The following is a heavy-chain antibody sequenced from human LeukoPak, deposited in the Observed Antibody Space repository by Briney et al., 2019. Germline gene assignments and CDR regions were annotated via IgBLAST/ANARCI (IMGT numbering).Heavy chain of an antibody. V-gene: IGHV3-48*04. D-gene: IGHD6-19*01. CDR2: ISSSGSTI. CDR3: ARDTIGQQWLVPY. CDR1: GFTFSSYG. J-gene: IGHJ4*02. Sequence: QTGGSLRLSCAASGFTFSSYGMHWVRQAPGKGLEWVSYISSSGSTIYYADSVKGRFTISRDNAKNSLYLQMNSLRAEDTAVYYCARDTIGQQWLVPYWGQGTLVTVSS.